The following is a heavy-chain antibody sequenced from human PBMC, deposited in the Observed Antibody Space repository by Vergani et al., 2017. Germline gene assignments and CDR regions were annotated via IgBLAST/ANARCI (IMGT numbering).Heavy chain of an antibody. CDR3: VRDFHSRGPFDV. CDR1: GVSITGGNY. Sequence: QVQLQESGPGLLRPSETLSLTCRVSGVSITGGNYWGWVRQSPVSGLGWLGSVFHLGTLYYNPSLQSRVTISMDANNHFSLKLPSVTAADTAVYYCVRDFHSRGPFDVWGQGSLVTVAS. CDR2: VFHLGTL. D-gene: IGHD3/OR15-3a*01. V-gene: IGHV4-38-2*02. J-gene: IGHJ4*02.